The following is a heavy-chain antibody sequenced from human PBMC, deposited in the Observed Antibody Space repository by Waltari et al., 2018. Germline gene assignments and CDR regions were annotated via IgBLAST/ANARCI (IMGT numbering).Heavy chain of an antibody. CDR2: ISTYNGDT. CDR1: GYSFSSYG. D-gene: IGHD6-25*01. Sequence: QVQLVQSGPEVKKPGASVKVSCETSGYSFSSYGITWVRQAPGQGLEWMGWISTYNGDTDYAQKFQGRVTMTTDTSTSTAYMELRSLTSDDTALYYCARGSATLGDWGQGTLVTVSS. CDR3: ARGSATLGD. J-gene: IGHJ4*02. V-gene: IGHV1-18*01.